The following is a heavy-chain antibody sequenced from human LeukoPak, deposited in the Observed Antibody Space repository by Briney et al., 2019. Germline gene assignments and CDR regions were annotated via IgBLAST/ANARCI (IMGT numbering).Heavy chain of an antibody. J-gene: IGHJ6*02. D-gene: IGHD3-9*01. Sequence: SSQTLSLTCTVSGGSISSGDYYWSWIRHPPEKSLEWIGYICYSGSTYYNPSLKSRVTISVDTSKNQFSLKLSSVTAADTAVYYCARALWYYDILTGYLPYGMDVWGQGTTVTVSS. CDR3: ARALWYYDILTGYLPYGMDV. CDR1: GGSISSGDYY. CDR2: ICYSGST. V-gene: IGHV4-30-4*01.